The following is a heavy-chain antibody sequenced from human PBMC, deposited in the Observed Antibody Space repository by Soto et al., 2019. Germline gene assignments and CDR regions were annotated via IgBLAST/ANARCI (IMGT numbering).Heavy chain of an antibody. J-gene: IGHJ5*02. Sequence: EVQLAESGGGFVEPGGSLRLSCVVSGFSLSRAWMDWVRQVPGKGLVWVSRINKDATTTYADSVKGRFTISRDTAKNTLYLQMNSLRVEDTALYYCAREDFWSFAWGQGTLVTVSS. V-gene: IGHV3-74*01. CDR1: GFSLSRAW. CDR3: AREDFWSFA. D-gene: IGHD3-3*01. CDR2: INKDATT.